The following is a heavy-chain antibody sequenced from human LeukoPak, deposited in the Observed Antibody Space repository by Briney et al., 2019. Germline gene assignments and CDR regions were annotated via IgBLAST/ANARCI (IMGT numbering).Heavy chain of an antibody. V-gene: IGHV3-11*01. J-gene: IGHJ1*01. CDR2: ISTSASSI. CDR1: GFTLSDYY. Sequence: PGGSLRLSCAASGFTLSDYYISWLRQAPGKGLEGISYISTSASSIFYADSVKGRFTVSRDNAKNSVYLQMDSLRADDTAVYYCARAEYYDSTGYYFHLWGQGTQVTVSS. CDR3: ARAEYYDSTGYYFHL. D-gene: IGHD3-22*01.